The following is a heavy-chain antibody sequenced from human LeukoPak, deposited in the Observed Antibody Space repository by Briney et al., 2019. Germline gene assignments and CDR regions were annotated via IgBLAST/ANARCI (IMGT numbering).Heavy chain of an antibody. CDR3: AKERRLGYYDILTGYDAFDI. Sequence: PGGSLRLSCAASGFTFDDYAMHWVRQAPGKGLEWVSLISWDGGSTYYADSVKGRFTISRDNSKNSLYLQMNSLRAEDTALYYCAKERRLGYYDILTGYDAFDIWGQGTMVTVSS. CDR1: GFTFDDYA. J-gene: IGHJ3*02. CDR2: ISWDGGST. V-gene: IGHV3-43D*03. D-gene: IGHD3-9*01.